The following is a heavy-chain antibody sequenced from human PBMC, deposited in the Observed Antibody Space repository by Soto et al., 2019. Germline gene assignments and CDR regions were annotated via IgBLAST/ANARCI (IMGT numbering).Heavy chain of an antibody. Sequence: QVQLVQSGAEVKKPGASVKVSCKASGYTFTSYEISWVRQATGQGLEWMGWMTPNSGNTGSAQKFQGRVTMTRNTPLSTTYMEMSSLRSEDTAGYYCPRGGGGNYYYDSSGYYYNYWGQGTRVTVSS. V-gene: IGHV1-8*01. CDR1: GYTFTSYE. D-gene: IGHD3-22*01. CDR3: PRGGGGNYYYDSSGYYYNY. CDR2: MTPNSGNT. J-gene: IGHJ4*02.